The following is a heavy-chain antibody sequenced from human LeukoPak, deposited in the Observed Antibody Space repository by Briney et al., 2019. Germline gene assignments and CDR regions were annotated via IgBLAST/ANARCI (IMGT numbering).Heavy chain of an antibody. CDR1: GFTFSNHN. CDR2: INSRSNYI. CDR3: ARDRAWNYFDY. V-gene: IGHV3-21*01. Sequence: GGSLRLSCEASGFTFSNHNMNWVRQAPGKGLEWVSSINSRSNYIYYADSVKGRFTISTDNAKESLYLQMNSLRAEDTAVYYCARDRAWNYFDYWGXGTLVTVSS. D-gene: IGHD3-3*01. J-gene: IGHJ4*02.